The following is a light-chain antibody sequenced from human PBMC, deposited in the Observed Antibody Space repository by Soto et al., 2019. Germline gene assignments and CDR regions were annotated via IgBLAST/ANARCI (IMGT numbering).Light chain of an antibody. CDR1: QSVGSN. J-gene: IGKJ3*01. CDR3: QQRSNGPLFT. CDR2: DAS. V-gene: IGKV3-11*01. Sequence: EIVLTQSPATLSLSPGERATLSCRASQSVGSNLAWYQQKPGQAPRLLIYDASNRATGIPARFSGNGSGTDFTLTISSLEPEDFAVYYCQQRSNGPLFTLGPGTKVEIK.